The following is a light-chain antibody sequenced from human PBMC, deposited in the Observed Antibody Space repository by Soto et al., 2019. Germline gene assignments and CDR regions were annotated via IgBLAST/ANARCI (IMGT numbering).Light chain of an antibody. CDR1: QSVSSN. Sequence: VMTQSQATLSVSTGERVTLSCRASQSVSSNLAWYRQRPGQAPRLLISGASTRATGIPARFSGSGSGTEFTLTISSLQSEDFAVYFCHQYNNWPRTFGQGTRLEIK. CDR3: HQYNNWPRT. V-gene: IGKV3-15*01. CDR2: GAS. J-gene: IGKJ5*01.